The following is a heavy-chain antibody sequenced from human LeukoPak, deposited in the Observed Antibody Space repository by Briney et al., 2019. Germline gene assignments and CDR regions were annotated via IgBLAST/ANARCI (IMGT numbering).Heavy chain of an antibody. CDR1: GYTFTSYY. V-gene: IGHV1-46*01. D-gene: IGHD2-2*01. J-gene: IGHJ4*02. CDR3: ARESGYCSSTSCYWDY. CDR2: INPSGGST. Sequence: ASVKVSCKASGYTFTSYYMHWVRQAPGQGLEWMGIINPSGGSTSYAQKFQGRVTMTRDTSTSTVYMELSSLRSEDTAVYYCARESGYCSSTSCYWDYWGQGTLVTVSS.